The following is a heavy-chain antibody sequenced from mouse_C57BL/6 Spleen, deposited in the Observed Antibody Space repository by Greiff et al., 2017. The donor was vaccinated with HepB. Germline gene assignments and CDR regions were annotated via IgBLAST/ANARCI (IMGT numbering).Heavy chain of an antibody. CDR3: ARGRVVATVRYFDV. D-gene: IGHD1-1*01. Sequence: QVQLQQPGTELVKPGASVKLSCKASGYTFTSYWMHWVKQRPGQGLEWIGNINPSNGGTNYNEKFKSKATLTVDKSSSTAYMQLSSLTSEDSAVYYCARGRVVATVRYFDVWGTGTTVTVSS. J-gene: IGHJ1*03. V-gene: IGHV1-53*01. CDR1: GYTFTSYW. CDR2: INPSNGGT.